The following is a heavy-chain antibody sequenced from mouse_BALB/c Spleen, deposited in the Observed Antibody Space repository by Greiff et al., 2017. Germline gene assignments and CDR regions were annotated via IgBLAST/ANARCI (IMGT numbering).Heavy chain of an antibody. CDR2: ISSGGSYT. CDR3: TRDGGAY. J-gene: IGHJ3*01. CDR1: GFTFSSYT. V-gene: IGHV5-6-4*01. Sequence: EVMLVESGGGLVKPGGSLKLSCAASGFTFSSYTMSWVRQTPEKRLEWVATISSGGSYTYYPDSVKGRFTISRDNAKNTLYLQMSSLKSEDTAMYYCTRDGGAYWGQGTLVTVSA.